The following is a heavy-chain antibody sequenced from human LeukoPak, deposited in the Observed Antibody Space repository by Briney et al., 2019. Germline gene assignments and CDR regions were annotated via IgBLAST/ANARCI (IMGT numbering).Heavy chain of an antibody. J-gene: IGHJ4*02. D-gene: IGHD4-11*01. CDR3: TKGVSNKWRGGDS. CDR1: GFTFSSFA. CDR2: ISDTSNT. V-gene: IGHV3-23*01. Sequence: GGSLRLSCAASGFTFSSFAMSWVRQAPGKGLEWVSIISDTSNTYYAGSVRGRFTISRDNPKSTVYLQMNNLGAEDTAVYYCTKGVSNKWRGGDSWSQGTLVIVSS.